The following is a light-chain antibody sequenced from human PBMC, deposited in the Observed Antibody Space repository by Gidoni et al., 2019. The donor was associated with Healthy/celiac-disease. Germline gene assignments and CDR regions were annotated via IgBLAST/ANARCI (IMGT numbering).Light chain of an antibody. Sequence: QSALTQPASVSGSPGQSITLSCTGTSSDVGGYNYVSWYQQHPGKAPKLMIYDVSNRPSGVSNRCSGSKSGNTASLTISGLQAEDEADYYCSSYTSSSTDVVFGGGTKLTVL. J-gene: IGLJ2*01. V-gene: IGLV2-14*03. CDR1: SSDVGGYNY. CDR3: SSYTSSSTDVV. CDR2: DVS.